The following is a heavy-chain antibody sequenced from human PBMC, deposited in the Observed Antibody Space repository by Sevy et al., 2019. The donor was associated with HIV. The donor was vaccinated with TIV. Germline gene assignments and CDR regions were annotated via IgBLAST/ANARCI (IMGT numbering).Heavy chain of an antibody. CDR3: TTGGSGSYYDVLFYYYGMDV. D-gene: IGHD1-26*01. CDR1: GFTFSNAW. J-gene: IGHJ6*02. V-gene: IGHV3-15*07. CDR2: IKSKTDGGTT. Sequence: GSLRLSCAASGFTFSNAWMNWVRQAPGKGLEWVGRIKSKTDGGTTDYAAPVKGRFTISRDDSKNTLYLRMNSLRTEDTAVYYCTTGGSGSYYDVLFYYYGMDVWGQGTTVTVSS.